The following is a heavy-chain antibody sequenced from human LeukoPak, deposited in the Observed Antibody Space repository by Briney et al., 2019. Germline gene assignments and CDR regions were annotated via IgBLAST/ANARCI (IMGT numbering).Heavy chain of an antibody. Sequence: GGSLRLSCAASGFTFSTFGMHWVRQAPGKGLEWVAFISYDGSNKYHGDSVKGRFTISRDNSKNTLYLQMNSLRAEDTAVYYCAKKFPGTVAAGPDHWGQGTLVTVSS. V-gene: IGHV3-30*18. CDR3: AKKFPGTVAAGPDH. CDR2: ISYDGSNK. J-gene: IGHJ4*02. CDR1: GFTFSTFG. D-gene: IGHD6-13*01.